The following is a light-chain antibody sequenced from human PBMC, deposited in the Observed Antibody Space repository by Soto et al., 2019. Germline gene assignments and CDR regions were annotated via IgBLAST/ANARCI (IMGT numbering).Light chain of an antibody. CDR1: SSDVGGYNY. Sequence: QSALTQPASVSGSPGQSITISCTGTSSDVGGYNYVSWYQQHPGKAPKLMIYDVSNRPSGVSNRFSGSKSGNTASLTISGLHPEDEADYYCSSYTSSSTLMVFGGGTKVTVL. CDR2: DVS. V-gene: IGLV2-14*01. J-gene: IGLJ2*01. CDR3: SSYTSSSTLMV.